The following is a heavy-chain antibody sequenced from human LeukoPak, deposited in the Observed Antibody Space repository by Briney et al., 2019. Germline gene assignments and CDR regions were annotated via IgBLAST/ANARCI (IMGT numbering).Heavy chain of an antibody. D-gene: IGHD1-26*01. CDR1: GGSISSGGYY. Sequence: SQTLSLTCTVSGGSISSGGYYWSWIRQHPGKGLEWIGYIYYSGNTYYNPSLKSRVSISVDTSKNQFSLRLSSVTAADTAVYYCASGHYPFEYWGQGTLVTVSS. CDR2: IYYSGNT. CDR3: ASGHYPFEY. J-gene: IGHJ4*02. V-gene: IGHV4-31*03.